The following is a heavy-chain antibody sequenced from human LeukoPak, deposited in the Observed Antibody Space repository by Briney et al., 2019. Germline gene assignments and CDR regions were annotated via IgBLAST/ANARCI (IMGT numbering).Heavy chain of an antibody. CDR3: ASRRITIFGSVGYFQH. CDR1: GGSFSGYY. J-gene: IGHJ1*01. V-gene: IGHV4-34*01. CDR2: INHSGST. D-gene: IGHD3-3*01. Sequence: PSETLSLTCAVYGGSFSGYYWSWIRQPPGKGLEWIGEINHSGSTNYNPSLKSRVTISVDTSKNQFSLKLSSVTAADTAVYYCASRRITIFGSVGYFQHWGQGTLVTVSS.